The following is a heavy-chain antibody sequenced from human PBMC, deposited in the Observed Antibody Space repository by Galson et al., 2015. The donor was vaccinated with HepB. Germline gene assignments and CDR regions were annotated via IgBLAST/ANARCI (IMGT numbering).Heavy chain of an antibody. J-gene: IGHJ6*02. CDR3: AREMGSSWYEDQQDHYYYYYYGMDV. CDR2: ISPYNGDT. V-gene: IGHV1-18*01. Sequence: SVKVSCKASGYTFSTYSITWVRQARGQGLEWMGWISPYNGDTSYARKFQGRVTMTTHTFTSTVYMELRSLRSDDTAVYYCAREMGSSWYEDQQDHYYYYYYGMDVWGQGTTVTVSS. D-gene: IGHD6-13*01. CDR1: GYTFSTYS.